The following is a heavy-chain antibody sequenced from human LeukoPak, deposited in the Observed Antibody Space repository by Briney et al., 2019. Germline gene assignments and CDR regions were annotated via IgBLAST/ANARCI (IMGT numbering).Heavy chain of an antibody. CDR2: IRYDGSNK. V-gene: IGHV3-30*02. CDR3: AKDRVYDYVWGSYPIDFDY. Sequence: GGSLRLSCAASGFTFSSYGMHWVRQAPGKGLEWVAFIRYDGSNKYYADSVKGRFTISRENSKNTLYLQMNSLRAEDTAVYYCAKDRVYDYVWGSYPIDFDYWGQGTLVTVSS. J-gene: IGHJ4*02. D-gene: IGHD3-16*02. CDR1: GFTFSSYG.